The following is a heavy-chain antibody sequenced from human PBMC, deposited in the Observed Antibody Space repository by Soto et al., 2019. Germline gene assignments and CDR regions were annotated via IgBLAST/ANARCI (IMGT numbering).Heavy chain of an antibody. D-gene: IGHD2-2*01. CDR1: GGSISSYY. Sequence: SQTLSLTCTVSGGSISSYYWSWIRQPPGKGLEWIGYIYYSGSTNYNPSLKSRVTISVDTSKNQFSLKLSSVTAADTAVYYCARVSSSTPTPYYFDYWGQGTLVTVSS. CDR2: IYYSGST. V-gene: IGHV4-59*01. J-gene: IGHJ4*02. CDR3: ARVSSSTPTPYYFDY.